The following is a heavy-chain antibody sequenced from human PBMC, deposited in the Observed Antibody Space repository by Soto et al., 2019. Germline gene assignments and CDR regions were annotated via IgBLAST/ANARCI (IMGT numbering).Heavy chain of an antibody. Sequence: ASVKVSCKASGYTFTSYGISWVRQAPGQGLEWMGWISAYNGNTNYAQKLQGRVTMTTDTSTSTAYMELRSLRSDDTAVYYCARDLSRFLTRTDYYYYGMDVWGQGTTVTVSS. CDR1: GYTFTSYG. CDR3: ARDLSRFLTRTDYYYYGMDV. CDR2: ISAYNGNT. J-gene: IGHJ6*02. V-gene: IGHV1-18*04. D-gene: IGHD1-20*01.